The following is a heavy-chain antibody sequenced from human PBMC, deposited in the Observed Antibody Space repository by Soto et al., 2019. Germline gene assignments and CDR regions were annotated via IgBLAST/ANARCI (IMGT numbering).Heavy chain of an antibody. V-gene: IGHV3-23*01. J-gene: IGHJ5*02. Sequence: PGGSLRLSCAASGFTFSSYAMSWVRQAPGQVLEWVSAITDTGVNTYYADSVKGRFTISRDNSKNTLYLQMNSLRAEDTAVYYCAHGSSGRGSLDPWGQGTLVTVSS. CDR3: AHGSSGRGSLDP. D-gene: IGHD6-19*01. CDR2: ITDTGVNT. CDR1: GFTFSSYA.